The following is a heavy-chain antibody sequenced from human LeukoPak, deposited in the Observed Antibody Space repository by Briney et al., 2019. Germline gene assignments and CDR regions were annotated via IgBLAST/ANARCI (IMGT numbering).Heavy chain of an antibody. Sequence: GGSLRLSCAASGFTFSSYAMSWVRQAPGKGLEWVSAISGSGGSTYYADSVKGRFTISRDNSKNTLYLQMNSLRAEDTAVYYCAKEGQYSGSYHGGFDYWGQGTLVTVSS. V-gene: IGHV3-23*01. CDR2: ISGSGGST. CDR3: AKEGQYSGSYHGGFDY. D-gene: IGHD1-26*01. J-gene: IGHJ4*02. CDR1: GFTFSSYA.